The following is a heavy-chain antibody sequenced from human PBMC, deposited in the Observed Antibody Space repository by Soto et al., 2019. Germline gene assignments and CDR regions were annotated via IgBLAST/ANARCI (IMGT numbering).Heavy chain of an antibody. Sequence: GGSLRLSCAASGFTFSSYAMSWVRQAPGKGLEWVSAISGSGGSTYYADSVKGRFTISRDNSKNTLYLQMNSLRAEDTAVYYCAKDYDYGGISPIDYWGQGTLVTVSS. V-gene: IGHV3-23*01. D-gene: IGHD4-17*01. J-gene: IGHJ4*02. CDR3: AKDYDYGGISPIDY. CDR1: GFTFSSYA. CDR2: ISGSGGST.